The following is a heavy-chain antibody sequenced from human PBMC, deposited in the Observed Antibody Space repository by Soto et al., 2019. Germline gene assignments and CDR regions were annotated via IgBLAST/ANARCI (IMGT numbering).Heavy chain of an antibody. CDR3: AHYSSGRAFDI. V-gene: IGHV3-23*01. D-gene: IGHD6-19*01. CDR2: ISGSGGTT. Sequence: LRLSCAASGFTFSSYAMSWVRQAPGKGLEWVSAISGSGGTTYYADSVKGRFTISRDNAKNSLYLQMKSMRAADTAVYYCAHYSSGRAFDIWGQGTMVTVSS. CDR1: GFTFSSYA. J-gene: IGHJ3*02.